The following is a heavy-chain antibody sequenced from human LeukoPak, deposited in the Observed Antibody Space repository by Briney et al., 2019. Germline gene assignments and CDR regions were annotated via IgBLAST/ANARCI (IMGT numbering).Heavy chain of an antibody. J-gene: IGHJ6*03. CDR1: DYSISSGYH. Sequence: SETLSLTCTVSDYSISSGYHWGWIRQPPGKGLEWIGYIYYSGSTNYNPSLKSRVTISVDTSKNQFSLKLSSVTAADTAVYYCAREVRMTTETNYYYYYMDVWGKGTTVTVSS. V-gene: IGHV4-59*01. CDR2: IYYSGST. D-gene: IGHD4-11*01. CDR3: AREVRMTTETNYYYYYMDV.